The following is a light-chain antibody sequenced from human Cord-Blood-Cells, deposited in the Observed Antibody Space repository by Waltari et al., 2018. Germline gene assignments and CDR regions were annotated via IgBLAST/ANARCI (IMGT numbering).Light chain of an antibody. J-gene: IGLJ1*01. CDR2: HDS. CDR3: QAWDSSTDV. CDR1: KLGDKY. V-gene: IGLV3-1*01. Sequence: SYELTQPPSVSVSPGQTASITCSGDKLGDKYACWYQQKPGQSPVLVSYHDSTRPSGVLERFSGSNSGNEATLTISGTQAMDEADYYCQAWDSSTDVVGTGTKVTVL.